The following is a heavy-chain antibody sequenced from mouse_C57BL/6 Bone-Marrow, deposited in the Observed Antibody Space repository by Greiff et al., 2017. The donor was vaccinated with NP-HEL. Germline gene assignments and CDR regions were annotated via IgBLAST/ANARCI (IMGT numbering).Heavy chain of an antibody. CDR1: GFTFSDYY. Sequence: EVKLVESGGGLVQPGGSLKLSCAASGFTFSDYYMYWVPQTPEKRLEWVAYISTGGGSTYYPATVKGRFTISRDTAKNTLYLQMSRLKSEDTAMYYCARWGAGFAYWGQGTLVTVSA. V-gene: IGHV5-12*01. J-gene: IGHJ3*01. CDR2: ISTGGGST. CDR3: ARWGAGFAY.